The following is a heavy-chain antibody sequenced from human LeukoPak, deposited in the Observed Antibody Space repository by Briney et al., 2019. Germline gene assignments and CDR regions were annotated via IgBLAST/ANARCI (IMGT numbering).Heavy chain of an antibody. CDR1: GYTFSNYG. D-gene: IGHD3-22*01. J-gene: IGHJ4*02. CDR2: ISAYNGNT. Sequence: ASVKVSCKASGYTFSNYGVSWVRQAPGQGLEWMGWISAYNGNTNYAQKLQGRVTMTTDTSTSTAYMELRSLRSDDTAVYYCARAATYYYDSSAGGDYFDYWGQGTLVTVSS. V-gene: IGHV1-18*01. CDR3: ARAATYYYDSSAGGDYFDY.